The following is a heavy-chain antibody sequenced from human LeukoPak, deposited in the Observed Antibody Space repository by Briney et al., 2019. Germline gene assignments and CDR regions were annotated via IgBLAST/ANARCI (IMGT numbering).Heavy chain of an antibody. Sequence: GGSLRLSCAASGFTFSSYSMNWVRQAPGKGLEWVSSISSSSSYIYYADSVKGRFTISRDNAKNSLYLQVNSLRAEDTAVYYCARSSTNNDGYWGQGTLVTVSS. D-gene: IGHD5/OR15-5a*01. CDR2: ISSSSSYI. J-gene: IGHJ4*02. CDR3: ARSSTNNDGY. CDR1: GFTFSSYS. V-gene: IGHV3-21*01.